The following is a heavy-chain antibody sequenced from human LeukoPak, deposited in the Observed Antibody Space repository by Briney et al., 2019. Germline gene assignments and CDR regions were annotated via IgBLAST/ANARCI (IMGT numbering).Heavy chain of an antibody. Sequence: GESLKISCKASGHSFTNYWIGWVGQAPGKGLEWVSAISGSGGSTYYADSVKGRFTISRDNSKNTLYLQMNRLRAEDTAVYYCAKDLIGGSRLRYYFDYWGQGTLVTVSS. V-gene: IGHV3-23*01. CDR1: GHSFTNYW. J-gene: IGHJ4*02. CDR3: AKDLIGGSRLRYYFDY. D-gene: IGHD4-17*01. CDR2: ISGSGGST.